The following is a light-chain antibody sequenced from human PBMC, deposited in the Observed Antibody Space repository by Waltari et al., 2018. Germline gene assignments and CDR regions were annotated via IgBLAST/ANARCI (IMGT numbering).Light chain of an antibody. CDR3: QQSYRAPQT. CDR2: AAS. V-gene: IGKV1-39*01. J-gene: IGKJ4*01. Sequence: DIQVTQSPSSLSASVGDRVTITCRTSQSISTSLNWYQQKPGKPPKILSFAASALQSGVSSRFSGSGSQTDFTLTIRNLQPEDFATYYCQQSYRAPQTFGGGTKVDMK. CDR1: QSISTS.